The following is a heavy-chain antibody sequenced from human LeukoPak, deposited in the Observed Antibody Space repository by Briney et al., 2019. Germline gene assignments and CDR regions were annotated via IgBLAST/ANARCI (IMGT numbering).Heavy chain of an antibody. Sequence: ASVKVSCKVFGYTLTELSMHWVRQAPGKGLEWMGGFDPEDGEIIYAQKFQGRATLTEDTSTDTAYMELSSLRSEDTAVYYCARVLMGKYYYGSGSYSWFDPWGQGTLVTVSS. J-gene: IGHJ5*02. CDR1: GYTLTELS. CDR3: ARVLMGKYYYGSGSYSWFDP. CDR2: FDPEDGEI. D-gene: IGHD3-10*01. V-gene: IGHV1-24*01.